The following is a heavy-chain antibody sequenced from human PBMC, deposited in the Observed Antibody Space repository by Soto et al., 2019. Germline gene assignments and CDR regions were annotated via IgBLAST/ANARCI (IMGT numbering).Heavy chain of an antibody. V-gene: IGHV3-74*01. J-gene: IGHJ5*02. CDR2: IKGDGSET. CDR3: ARDYHGSGNP. D-gene: IGHD3-10*01. CDR1: GFSLSDYW. Sequence: EVQLVESGGGLVQPGGSLRLSCAASGFSLSDYWIHWGRQAPGKGLVWLSRIKGDGSETDYADSVRGRFTISRDNAKNTVYLQLNSLRVEDTAVYYCARDYHGSGNPWGQGTPVTVSS.